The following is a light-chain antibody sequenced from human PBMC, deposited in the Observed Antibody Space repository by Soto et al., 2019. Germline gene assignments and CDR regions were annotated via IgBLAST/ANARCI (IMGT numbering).Light chain of an antibody. CDR1: QGISNY. CDR3: QKYNSAQWK. V-gene: IGKV1-27*01. CDR2: AAS. J-gene: IGKJ1*01. Sequence: DIQMTQSPSSLSASVGDRVTITCRASQGISNYLAWYRQKPGKVPKLLIYAASTLQSGVPSRFSGSGSGTDFTLTISSLQPEDVATYYCQKYNSAQWKCCQGTKVDIK.